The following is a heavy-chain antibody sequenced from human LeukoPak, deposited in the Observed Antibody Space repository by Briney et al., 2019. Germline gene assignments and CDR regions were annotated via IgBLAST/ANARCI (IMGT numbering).Heavy chain of an antibody. D-gene: IGHD2-2*01. CDR1: GYTFTSYD. V-gene: IGHV1-8*01. J-gene: IGHJ6*03. CDR2: MNPNSGNT. CDR3: ARGIVVVPAAILTMVRGVYYYYYMDV. Sequence: ASVKVPCKASGYTFTSYDINWVRQATGQGLEGMGWMNPNSGNTGYAQKFQGRVTMTRNTSISTAYMELSSLRSEDTAVYYCARGIVVVPAAILTMVRGVYYYYYMDVWGKGTTITVSS.